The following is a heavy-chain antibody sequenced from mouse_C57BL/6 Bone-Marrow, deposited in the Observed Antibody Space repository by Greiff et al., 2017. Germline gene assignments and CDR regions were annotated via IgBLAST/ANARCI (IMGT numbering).Heavy chain of an antibody. V-gene: IGHV5-15*01. J-gene: IGHJ3*01. Sequence: EVHLVESGGGLVQPGGSLKLSCAASGFTFSDYGMAWVRQAPRKGPEWVAFISNLAYSIYYAATVTGRFTISRENAKNTLYLEMSSLRSEDTAMYYCAREGTGAAWFAYWGQGTLVTVSA. CDR2: ISNLAYSI. CDR3: AREGTGAAWFAY. CDR1: GFTFSDYG. D-gene: IGHD4-1*01.